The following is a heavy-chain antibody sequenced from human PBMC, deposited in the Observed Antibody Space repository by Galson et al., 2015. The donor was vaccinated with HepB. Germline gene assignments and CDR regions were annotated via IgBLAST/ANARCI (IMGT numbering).Heavy chain of an antibody. CDR2: MNPKTGNT. D-gene: IGHD2-2*01. J-gene: IGHJ6*03. CDR3: AKIQGYCRSTSCLYFNYYYMDV. V-gene: IGHV1-8*01. Sequence: SVKVSCKGCGYNLISHDINWVRQAAGQGLEWMGWMNPKTGNTGYTQKFQGRVTMNRDTSTSTVYMELSSLRSEDTGVYYCAKIQGYCRSTSCLYFNYYYMDVWGKGTTVTVSS. CDR1: GYNLISHD.